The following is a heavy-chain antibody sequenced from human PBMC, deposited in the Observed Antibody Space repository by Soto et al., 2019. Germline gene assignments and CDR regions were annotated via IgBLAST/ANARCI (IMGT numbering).Heavy chain of an antibody. CDR2: ISAYNGNT. D-gene: IGHD6-19*01. J-gene: IGHJ3*02. Sequence: ASVKVSCKASGYTFTSYGISWVRQAPGQGLEWMGWISAYNGNTNYAQKLQGRVTMTTDTSTSTAYMELRSLRSDDTAVYYCARDLGDSSGWYWEINEAFVISYKGTMVT. V-gene: IGHV1-18*01. CDR1: GYTFTSYG. CDR3: ARDLGDSSGWYWEINEAFVI.